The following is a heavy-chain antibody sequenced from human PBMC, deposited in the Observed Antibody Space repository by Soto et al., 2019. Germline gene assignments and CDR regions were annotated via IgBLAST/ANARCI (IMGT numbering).Heavy chain of an antibody. CDR2: ISGSGGST. J-gene: IGHJ2*01. Sequence: GGSLRLSCAASGFTFSSYAMSWVRQAPGKGLEWVSAISGSGGSTYYADSVKGRFTISRDNSKNTLYLQMNSLRAEDTAVYYCAKSSGYCTNGVCYAHWYFDLWGRGTLVTVSS. D-gene: IGHD2-8*01. V-gene: IGHV3-23*01. CDR3: AKSSGYCTNGVCYAHWYFDL. CDR1: GFTFSSYA.